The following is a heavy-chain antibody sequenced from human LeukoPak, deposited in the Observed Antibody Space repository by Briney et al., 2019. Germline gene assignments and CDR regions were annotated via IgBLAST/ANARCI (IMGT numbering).Heavy chain of an antibody. CDR1: GGSISSYY. CDR3: ARDPTGAYYYGSGSYLYFDY. Sequence: SETLSLTCTVSGGSISSYYWSWIRQPAGKGLEWIGRIYTSGSTNYNPSLKSRVTMLVDTSKNQFSLKLSSVTAADTAVYYCARDPTGAYYYGSGSYLYFDYWGQGTLVTVSS. V-gene: IGHV4-4*07. CDR2: IYTSGST. D-gene: IGHD3-10*01. J-gene: IGHJ4*02.